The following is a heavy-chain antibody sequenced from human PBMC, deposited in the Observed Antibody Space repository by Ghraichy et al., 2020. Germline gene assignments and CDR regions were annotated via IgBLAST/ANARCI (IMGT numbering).Heavy chain of an antibody. J-gene: IGHJ6*02. CDR1: GGSFSGYY. V-gene: IGHV4-34*01. Sequence: SETLSLTCAVYGGSFSGYYWSWIRQPPGKGLEWIGEINHSGSTNYNPSLKSRVTISVDTSKNQFSLKLSSVTAADTAVYYCARVTRRGSYFLKYGMDVWGQGTTVTVSS. D-gene: IGHD1-26*01. CDR3: ARVTRRGSYFLKYGMDV. CDR2: INHSGST.